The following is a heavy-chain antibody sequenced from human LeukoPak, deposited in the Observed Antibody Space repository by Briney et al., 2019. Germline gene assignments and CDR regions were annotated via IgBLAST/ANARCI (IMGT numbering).Heavy chain of an antibody. CDR2: IIPIFGTA. V-gene: IGHV1-69*05. CDR1: GGTFSSYA. CDR3: ARGLWELHAFDI. D-gene: IGHD1-26*01. J-gene: IGHJ3*02. Sequence: SVKVSCKASGGTFSSYAISWVRQAPGQGLEWMGRIIPIFGTANYAQKFQGRVTITTDESTSTAYMELSSLRSEDTAVYYCARGLWELHAFDIWGQGTMDTASS.